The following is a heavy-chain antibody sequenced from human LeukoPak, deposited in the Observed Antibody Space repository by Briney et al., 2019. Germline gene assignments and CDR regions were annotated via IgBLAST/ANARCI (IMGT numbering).Heavy chain of an antibody. CDR3: ARDLATSGWTGAFDY. Sequence: ASVKVSCKVSGYTLTELSMHWVRQAPGKGLEWMGGFDPEDGETIYAQKFQGRVTMTEDTSTDTAYMELSRLRSDDTAVYYCARDLATSGWTGAFDYWGQGTLVTVSS. CDR2: FDPEDGET. D-gene: IGHD6-19*01. J-gene: IGHJ4*02. CDR1: GYTLTELS. V-gene: IGHV1-24*01.